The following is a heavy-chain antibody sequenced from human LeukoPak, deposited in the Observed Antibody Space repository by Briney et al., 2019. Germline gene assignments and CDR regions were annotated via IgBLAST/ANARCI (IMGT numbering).Heavy chain of an antibody. J-gene: IGHJ3*02. CDR3: ARDRFRAFDI. CDR2: ISYSGST. D-gene: IGHD3-3*01. CDR1: GGSISTYY. Sequence: SETLSLTCTVSGGSISTYYWSWIRQPPGKGLEWIGYISYSGSTNYNPSLKSRVTISVDTSKNQFSLNVTSVTAADTAVYYCARDRFRAFDIWGQGTMVTVSS. V-gene: IGHV4-59*01.